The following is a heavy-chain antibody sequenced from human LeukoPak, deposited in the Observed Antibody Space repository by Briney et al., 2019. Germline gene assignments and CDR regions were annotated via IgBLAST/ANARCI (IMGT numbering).Heavy chain of an antibody. CDR2: IYTSGGT. D-gene: IGHD5-18*01. CDR3: ATTPGGYTYGYFDP. Sequence: SETLSLTCTVSGGSISNYYCNWIRQSAGKGLEWIGRIYTSGGTNYNPSLKSRVTMSVDTSKNQFSLKLSSVTAADTAVYYCATTPGGYTYGYFDPWGPGTLVTVSS. J-gene: IGHJ5*02. V-gene: IGHV4-4*07. CDR1: GGSISNYY.